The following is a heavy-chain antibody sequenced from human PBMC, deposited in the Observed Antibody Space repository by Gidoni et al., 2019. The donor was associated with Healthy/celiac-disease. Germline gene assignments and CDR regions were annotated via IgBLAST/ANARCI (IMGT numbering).Heavy chain of an antibody. CDR2: IVVGSGNT. Sequence: QMQLVQSGPEVKKPGTSVKVSCKASGFTFTSSAVQWVRQARGQRLEWTGWIVVGSGNTNYAQKFQERVTITRDMSTSTAYMELSSLRSEDTAVYYCAAPFGDYYYYYGMDVWGQGTTVTVSS. J-gene: IGHJ6*02. CDR1: GFTFTSSA. D-gene: IGHD3-10*01. V-gene: IGHV1-58*01. CDR3: AAPFGDYYYYYGMDV.